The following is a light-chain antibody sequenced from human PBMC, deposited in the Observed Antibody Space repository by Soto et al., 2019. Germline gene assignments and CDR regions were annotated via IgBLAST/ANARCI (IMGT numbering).Light chain of an antibody. Sequence: DIQMTQFPSTLSASVGDRVTITCRASQSISNWLAWYQQKPGKAPNLLIYKASTLESGVPSRFSGSGSGTEFTLTISSLQPDDFATYYCQQYNSYLWAFGQGTKVDIK. CDR3: QQYNSYLWA. V-gene: IGKV1-5*03. CDR2: KAS. CDR1: QSISNW. J-gene: IGKJ1*01.